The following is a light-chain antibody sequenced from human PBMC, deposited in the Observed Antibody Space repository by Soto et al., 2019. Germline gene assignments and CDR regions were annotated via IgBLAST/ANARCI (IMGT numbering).Light chain of an antibody. CDR1: QDINIY. Sequence: DIQMTQSPTSLSAFVVDRVTITCQASQDINIYLNWYQQKPGKAPKLLIYDASNLATGVPSRFSGSRSETDFTFSISSLQPEDIATYYCQQYGNLPLTFGGGTKVEI. CDR2: DAS. J-gene: IGKJ4*01. CDR3: QQYGNLPLT. V-gene: IGKV1-33*01.